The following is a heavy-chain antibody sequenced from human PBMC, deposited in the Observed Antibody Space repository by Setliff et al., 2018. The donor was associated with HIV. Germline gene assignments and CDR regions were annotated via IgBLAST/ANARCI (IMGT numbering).Heavy chain of an antibody. V-gene: IGHV3-66*02. CDR2: IYSDGNT. Sequence: GGSLRLSCAASGFTVSSYYMSWVRQAPGKGLEWVSTIYSDGNTYHADSVKGRFTLSRDISENALYLQIDSLRPEDTAVYYCARLRLYNSALDYWGQGTLVTVSS. J-gene: IGHJ4*02. CDR1: GFTVSSYY. CDR3: ARLRLYNSALDY. D-gene: IGHD3-10*01.